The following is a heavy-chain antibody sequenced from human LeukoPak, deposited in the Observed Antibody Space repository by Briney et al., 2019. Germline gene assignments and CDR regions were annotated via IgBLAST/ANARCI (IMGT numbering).Heavy chain of an antibody. D-gene: IGHD6-6*01. CDR1: GYSFTSYW. Sequence: GESLKISCKGSGYSFTSYWIGWVRQMPGKGLEWVGIIYPGDSDTRYSPSFQGQVTISADKSISTAYLQWSSLKASDTAMYYCATGGYSSSFGIGVYFDYWGQGTLVTVSS. V-gene: IGHV5-51*01. CDR3: ATGGYSSSFGIGVYFDY. CDR2: IYPGDSDT. J-gene: IGHJ4*02.